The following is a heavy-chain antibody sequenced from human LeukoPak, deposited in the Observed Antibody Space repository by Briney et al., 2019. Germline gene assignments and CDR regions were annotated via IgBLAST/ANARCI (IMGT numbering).Heavy chain of an antibody. V-gene: IGHV1-2*04. Sequence: ASVKVSCKASGYTFTGYYMHWVRQAPGQGLEWMGWINPNSGGTNYAQKFQGWVTMTRDTSISTAYMELSRLRSDDTAVYYCARDRSTTGTGWGMDVWGKGTMVTVSS. CDR3: ARDRSTTGTGWGMDV. J-gene: IGHJ6*04. CDR2: INPNSGGT. D-gene: IGHD1-1*01. CDR1: GYTFTGYY.